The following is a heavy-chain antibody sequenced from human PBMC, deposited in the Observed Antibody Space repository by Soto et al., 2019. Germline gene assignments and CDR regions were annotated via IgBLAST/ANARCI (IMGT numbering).Heavy chain of an antibody. Sequence: GGSLRLSCAASGFTFSIYSMNWVRHAPGKGLEWVSSISSSSSYIYYADSVKGRFTISRDNAKNSLYLQMNSLRADDTAVYYCARGLPYCGGDCPDYWGQGTLVTVSS. V-gene: IGHV3-21*01. CDR1: GFTFSIYS. J-gene: IGHJ4*02. CDR2: ISSSSSYI. CDR3: ARGLPYCGGDCPDY. D-gene: IGHD2-21*02.